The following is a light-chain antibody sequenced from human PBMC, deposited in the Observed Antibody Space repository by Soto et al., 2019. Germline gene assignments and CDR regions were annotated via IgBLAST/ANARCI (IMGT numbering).Light chain of an antibody. CDR3: QQYHNWPPQYT. CDR1: QTVASI. J-gene: IGKJ2*01. V-gene: IGKV3-15*01. CDR2: GAS. Sequence: EIVMTQSPASLSVSPGDGATLSCRASQTVASILAWYQQKPGQGPRLLIHGASTRAAGVPARFSGSGSGTDFTLTISSLQSEDFAVYYCQQYHNWPPQYTFGQGTKLQIK.